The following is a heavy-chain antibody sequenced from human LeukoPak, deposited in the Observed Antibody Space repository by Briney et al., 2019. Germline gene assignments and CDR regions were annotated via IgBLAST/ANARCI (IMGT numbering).Heavy chain of an antibody. V-gene: IGHV1-8*03. CDR2: MNPNSGNT. Sequence: ASVKVSCKASEYIFTSYDINWVRQASGQGLEWMGWMNPNSGNTGYAQKFQGRVTITRNTSISTAYMELSSLRSEDTAVYYCARAPVYCSSTSCYTMYMDVWGKGTTVTVSS. CDR3: ARAPVYCSSTSCYTMYMDV. D-gene: IGHD2-2*02. J-gene: IGHJ6*03. CDR1: EYIFTSYD.